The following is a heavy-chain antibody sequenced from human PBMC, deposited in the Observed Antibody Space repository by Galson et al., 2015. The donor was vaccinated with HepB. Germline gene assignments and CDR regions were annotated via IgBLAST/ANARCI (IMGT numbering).Heavy chain of an antibody. CDR1: GFTFSTYN. Sequence: SLRLSCAASGFTFSTYNMNWVRQAPGKGLEWVSSISTSTSYIYYADSVKGRFTISRDNAKNSLYLQMNSLRAEDTAVYYCARDRATTTPSDGYWYFDLWGRGTLVTVSS. CDR2: ISTSTSYI. J-gene: IGHJ2*01. V-gene: IGHV3-21*01. CDR3: ARDRATTTPSDGYWYFDL. D-gene: IGHD4-11*01.